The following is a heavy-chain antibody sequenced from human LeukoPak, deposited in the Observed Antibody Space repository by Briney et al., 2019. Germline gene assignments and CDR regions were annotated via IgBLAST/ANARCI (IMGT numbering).Heavy chain of an antibody. CDR1: GYTFTSYD. Sequence: ASVNVSCMASGYTFTSYDINWVRQATGQGLEWMGWMNPNSGNTGYAQEFQGRVTMTRHTSISTAYMELSSLRAEETAVYYCAGGVKMATRRFGYWGQGTLVTVSS. CDR3: AGGVKMATRRFGY. V-gene: IGHV1-8*01. D-gene: IGHD5-24*01. J-gene: IGHJ4*02. CDR2: MNPNSGNT.